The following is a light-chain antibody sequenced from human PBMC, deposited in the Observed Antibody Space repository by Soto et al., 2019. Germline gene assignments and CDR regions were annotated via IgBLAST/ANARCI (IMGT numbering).Light chain of an antibody. V-gene: IGKV1-8*01. J-gene: IGKJ1*01. CDR2: AAS. CDR3: QQYYTYPQT. CDR1: QGVDSY. Sequence: AIRMTQSPSSLSASTGDRVTITCRASQGVDSYLAWYQQRPGTAPNLLIYAASTLQSGVPSKFSGSGSGTEFTRTINSLQSEDFATYYCQQYYTYPQTFGLGTKVDI.